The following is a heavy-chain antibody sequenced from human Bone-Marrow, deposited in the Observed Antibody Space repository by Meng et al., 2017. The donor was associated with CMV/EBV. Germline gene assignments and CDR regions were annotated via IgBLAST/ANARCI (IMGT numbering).Heavy chain of an antibody. CDR2: ILYDGSNK. CDR1: GFTFSSYA. CDR3: ARVIAISPYGMDV. D-gene: IGHD3-3*01. J-gene: IGHJ6*02. V-gene: IGHV3-30-3*01. Sequence: GESLKISCADSGFTFSSYAIHWVRQAPGKGLEWVAVILYDGSNKYYADSVKGRFTISRDNSKNTLYLQMNSLRAEDTAVYYCARVIAISPYGMDVWGQGTTVTVSS.